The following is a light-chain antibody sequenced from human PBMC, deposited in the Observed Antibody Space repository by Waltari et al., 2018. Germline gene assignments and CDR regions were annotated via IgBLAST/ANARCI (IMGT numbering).Light chain of an antibody. Sequence: EIELTQSPATLSASPVERATLSCRASQGISNNLVWYQHKPGQSPRLLIYGASARATGVPERFSGSGYRTEFTLTISSLQSEDFAVYYCQHYNNRPPYSFGQGTKLDIK. CDR2: GAS. CDR3: QHYNNRPPYS. V-gene: IGKV3-15*01. CDR1: QGISNN. J-gene: IGKJ2*03.